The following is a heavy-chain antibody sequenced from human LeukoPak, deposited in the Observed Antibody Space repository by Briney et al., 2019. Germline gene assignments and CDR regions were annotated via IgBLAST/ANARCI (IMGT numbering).Heavy chain of an antibody. V-gene: IGHV3-7*01. CDR3: ARDPTLEEYYFDY. J-gene: IGHJ4*02. Sequence: GGSLRLSCAASGFTFSSYWMSWVRQAPGKGLEWVANIKQDGSEKYYVDSVKGRFTISRDNAKNSLYLQMNSLRAEDTAVYYCARDPTLEEYYFDYWGQGTLVTVSS. CDR1: GFTFSSYW. CDR2: IKQDGSEK. D-gene: IGHD2/OR15-2a*01.